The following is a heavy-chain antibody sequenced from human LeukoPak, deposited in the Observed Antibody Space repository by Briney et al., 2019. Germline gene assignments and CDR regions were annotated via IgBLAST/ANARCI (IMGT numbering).Heavy chain of an antibody. CDR2: IYSGDNP. D-gene: IGHD2-21*01. CDR3: ARSHPPENCGGVTCQLWGGFDY. V-gene: IGHV3-53*04. J-gene: IGHJ4*02. CDR1: GFTVSSHY. Sequence: PGGPLRLSCAASGFTVSSHYMNWVRQAPGKGLEWVSVIYSGDNPDYADSVRGRFTISTRNSENTLYLHMNSLTPEDTAVYYCARSHPPENCGGVTCQLWGGFDYWGLGSPVTVSS.